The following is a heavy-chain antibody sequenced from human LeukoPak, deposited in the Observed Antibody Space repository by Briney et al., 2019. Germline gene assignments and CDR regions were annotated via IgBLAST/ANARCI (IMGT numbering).Heavy chain of an antibody. D-gene: IGHD2-15*01. CDR3: AKDSGPPGYCSGGSCYGHFDY. Sequence: PGGSLRLSCAASGFTFDDYAMHWVRQAPGKGLEWVSLISWDGGSTYYADSVKGRFTISRDNSKNSLYLQMNSLRAEDTALYYCAKDSGPPGYCSGGSCYGHFDYWGQGPLVTVSS. CDR1: GFTFDDYA. J-gene: IGHJ4*02. CDR2: ISWDGGST. V-gene: IGHV3-43D*04.